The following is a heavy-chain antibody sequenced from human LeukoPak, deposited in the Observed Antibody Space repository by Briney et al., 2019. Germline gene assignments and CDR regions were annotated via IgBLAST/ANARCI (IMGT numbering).Heavy chain of an antibody. CDR2: ISGSGDHT. D-gene: IGHD3-3*01. Sequence: GGSLRLSCTASRFTFSSYALSWVRQAPGKGLEWVSAISGSGDHTYYADSVKGRFTISRDNSKNTLYLQMISLRAEDTAVYYCARAITIFGVIISPGAFDIWGQGTMVTVSS. V-gene: IGHV3-23*01. J-gene: IGHJ3*02. CDR3: ARAITIFGVIISPGAFDI. CDR1: RFTFSSYA.